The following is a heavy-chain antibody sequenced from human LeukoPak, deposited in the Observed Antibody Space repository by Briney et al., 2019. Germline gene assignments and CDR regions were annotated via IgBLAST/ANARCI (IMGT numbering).Heavy chain of an antibody. J-gene: IGHJ4*02. D-gene: IGHD3-3*01. CDR3: ARDLFDFWSGYPYYFDY. Sequence: GGSLRLSCAASGFTFSSYSMNWVRQAPGKGLEWVSSISSSSSYIYYTDSVKGRFTISRDNAKNSLYLQMNSLRAEDTAVYYCARDLFDFWSGYPYYFDYWGQGTLVTVSS. CDR2: ISSSSSYI. V-gene: IGHV3-21*01. CDR1: GFTFSSYS.